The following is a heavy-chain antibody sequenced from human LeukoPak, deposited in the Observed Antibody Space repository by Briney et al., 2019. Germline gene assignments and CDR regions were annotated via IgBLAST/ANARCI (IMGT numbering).Heavy chain of an antibody. V-gene: IGHV1-69*13. J-gene: IGHJ6*03. CDR1: GGTFSSYA. Sequence: GASVKVSCKASGGTFSSYAISWVRQAPGQGLEWMGGIIPIFGTANYAQKFQGRVTITADESTSTAYMELSSLRSEDTAVYYCASAFDIVVVPAAPLQDYYYYMDVWGKGTTVTVSS. CDR3: ASAFDIVVVPAAPLQDYYYYMDV. CDR2: IIPIFGTA. D-gene: IGHD2-2*01.